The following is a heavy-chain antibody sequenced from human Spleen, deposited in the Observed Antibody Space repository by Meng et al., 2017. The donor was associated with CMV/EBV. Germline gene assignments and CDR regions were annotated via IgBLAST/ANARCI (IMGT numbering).Heavy chain of an antibody. D-gene: IGHD3-3*01. J-gene: IGHJ4*02. V-gene: IGHV3-74*01. CDR1: GFTFSSYW. CDR2: INSDGSIT. Sequence: GGSLRLSCAASGFTFSSYWMSWVRQAPGKGLVWVSRINSDGSITNYADSVKGRFAISRDNAKNTLYLQLNSLRAEDTAVYYCARSDFWSGYFIEKWGQGTLVTVSS. CDR3: ARSDFWSGYFIEK.